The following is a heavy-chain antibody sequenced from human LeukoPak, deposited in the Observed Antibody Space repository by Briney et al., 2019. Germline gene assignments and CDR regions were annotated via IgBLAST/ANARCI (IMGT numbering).Heavy chain of an antibody. D-gene: IGHD1-26*01. CDR1: GYNFTNYW. Sequence: PGESLKISCKGSGYNFTNYWIAWVRQMPGKGLEWMGTIYLGDSDTRYSPSFQGQVTTSADKSISTAYLQWSSLKASDTAMYYCARSGIVGATWYFDYWGQGTLATVSS. CDR2: IYLGDSDT. J-gene: IGHJ4*02. V-gene: IGHV5-51*01. CDR3: ARSGIVGATWYFDY.